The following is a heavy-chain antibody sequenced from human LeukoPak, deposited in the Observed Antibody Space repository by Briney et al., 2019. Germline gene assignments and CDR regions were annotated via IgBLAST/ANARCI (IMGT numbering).Heavy chain of an antibody. J-gene: IGHJ6*03. CDR3: ASSGGDKDYYYYYMDV. Sequence: SETLSLTCTVSGGSISSYYWSWIRQPPGKGLEWIGYIYYSGSTNYNPSLKSRVTISVDTSKNQFSLKLSSVTAADTAVYYCASSGGDKDYYYYYMDVWGKGTTVTVSS. CDR1: GGSISSYY. V-gene: IGHV4-59*12. D-gene: IGHD4-17*01. CDR2: IYYSGST.